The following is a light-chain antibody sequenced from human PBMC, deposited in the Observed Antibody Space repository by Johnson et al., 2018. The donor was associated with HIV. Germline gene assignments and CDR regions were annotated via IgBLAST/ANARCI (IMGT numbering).Light chain of an antibody. Sequence: QPVLTQPPSVSAAPGQKVTISCSGSSSNIGNNYVFWYPQLQGTTPKLLIHENNKRPSGIPYRFSGSNSGTSATLGPPGHQAGDGDDYYCGAWDRSLGVFGTVTKVTVL. J-gene: IGLJ1*01. CDR2: ENN. CDR3: GAWDRSLGV. CDR1: SSNIGNNY. V-gene: IGLV1-51*02.